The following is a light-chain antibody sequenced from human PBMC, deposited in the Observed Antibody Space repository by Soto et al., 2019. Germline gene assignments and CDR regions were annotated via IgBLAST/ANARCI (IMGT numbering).Light chain of an antibody. V-gene: IGLV2-23*02. CDR3: CSYVGSSILM. Sequence: QSVLTQPASVSGSPGQSITISCTGTSSDVGSYNLVSWYQQLPGKAPKLIIYGVNERPSGISDRFSGSKSGNTASLTISGLQGEDEADYYCCSYVGSSILMFGGGTKVTVL. CDR1: SSDVGSYNL. CDR2: GVN. J-gene: IGLJ3*02.